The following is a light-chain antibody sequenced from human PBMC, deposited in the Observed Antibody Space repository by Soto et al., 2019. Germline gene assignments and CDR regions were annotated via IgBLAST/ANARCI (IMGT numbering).Light chain of an antibody. Sequence: IQMTQSPSSLSASVGDRVTITCRASQNINNFLFWYQHKPGKAPKLLIYTASSLQAGVPSRFSASGSGTDFALTISGLQPEDFATYYCLQGYSNPTFGQGTKLEFK. V-gene: IGKV1-39*01. CDR1: QNINNF. CDR2: TAS. J-gene: IGKJ2*01. CDR3: LQGYSNPT.